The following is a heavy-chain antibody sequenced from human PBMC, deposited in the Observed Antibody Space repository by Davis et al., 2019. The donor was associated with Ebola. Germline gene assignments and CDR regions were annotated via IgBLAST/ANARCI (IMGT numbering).Heavy chain of an antibody. D-gene: IGHD3-16*01. V-gene: IGHV5-51*01. CDR1: GYSFTSYW. CDR2: IYPGDSDT. CDR3: ARRLSRITGYFDY. Sequence: GESLKISCQGSGYSFTSYWIGWVRQMPGKGLEWMGIIYPGDSDTRYSPSFQGQVTISADKSISTAYLQWSSLKASDTAMYYCARRLSRITGYFDYWGQGTLVTVSS. J-gene: IGHJ4*02.